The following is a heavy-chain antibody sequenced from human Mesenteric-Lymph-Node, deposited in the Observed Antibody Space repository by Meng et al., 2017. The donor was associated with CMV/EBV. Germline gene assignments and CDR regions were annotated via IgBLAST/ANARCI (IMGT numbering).Heavy chain of an antibody. V-gene: IGHV3-30*04. D-gene: IGHD3-3*01. CDR3: ARDLGYFGVVISYYFDY. J-gene: IGHJ4*02. CDR1: GFTFSSYA. CDR2: ISYDGSNK. Sequence: GESLKISCAASGFTFSSYAMHWVRQAPGKGLEWVAVISYDGSNKYYADSVKGRFTISRDNSKNTLYLQMNSLRAEDTAVYYCARDLGYFGVVISYYFDYWGQGTLVTSPQ.